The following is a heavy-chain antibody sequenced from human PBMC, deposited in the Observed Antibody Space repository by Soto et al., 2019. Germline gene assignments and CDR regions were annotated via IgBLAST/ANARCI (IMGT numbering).Heavy chain of an antibody. J-gene: IGHJ5*02. D-gene: IGHD3-22*01. V-gene: IGHV4-31*03. CDR1: CGSISSGGYF. CDR3: ASGPDSYDISGYLEP. Sequence: SETLSLTCTVSCGSISSGGYFWSWIRQRPGKGLEWMGYMSSSGPHHYNPSLKSRATISVDTPENQFFLKLSSVTAADTAVYFCASGPDSYDISGYLEPWGKGTLVTVSS. CDR2: MSSSGPH.